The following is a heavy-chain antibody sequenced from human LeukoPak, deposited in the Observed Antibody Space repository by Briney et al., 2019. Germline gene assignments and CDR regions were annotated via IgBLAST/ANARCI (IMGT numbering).Heavy chain of an antibody. D-gene: IGHD2-2*01. CDR1: NFTFSDYP. J-gene: IGHJ4*02. CDR3: ARDLRTYCSSTSCPPGDY. Sequence: GGSLRLSCEASNFTFSDYPMNWVRQAPGRGLEWVSYINGDGTSIYYADSLKGRFTISRDNAKRSVYLQMNSLRAEDTAVYYCARDLRTYCSSTSCPPGDYWGQGTLVTVSS. V-gene: IGHV3-48*01. CDR2: INGDGTSI.